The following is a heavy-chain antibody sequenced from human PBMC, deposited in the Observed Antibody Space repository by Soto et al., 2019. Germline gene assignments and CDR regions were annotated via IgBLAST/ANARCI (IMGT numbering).Heavy chain of an antibody. CDR2: IWYDGSNK. V-gene: IGHV3-33*01. D-gene: IGHD2-2*01. Sequence: GGSLRLSCAASGFTFSSYGMHWVRQAPGKGLEWVAVIWYDGSNKYYADSVKGRFTISRDNSKNTLYLQMNSLRAEDTAVYYCARDGDCSSTSCYAYWGQGTLVTVSS. J-gene: IGHJ4*02. CDR3: ARDGDCSSTSCYAY. CDR1: GFTFSSYG.